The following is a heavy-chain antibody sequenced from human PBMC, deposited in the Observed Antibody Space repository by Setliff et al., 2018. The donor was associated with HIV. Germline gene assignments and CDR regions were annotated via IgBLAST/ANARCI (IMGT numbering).Heavy chain of an antibody. D-gene: IGHD3-16*01. J-gene: IGHJ6*03. V-gene: IGHV1-24*01. CDR3: AKVGGYGGVEDTYNYYYMDV. Sequence: ASVKVSCKVSGYTLTELSMHWVRQSPGKGLEWMGGFHPEAGETVYAQIFQDRVTMTEDTPTDTAYMELSGLRSEDTAVCYCAKVGGYGGVEDTYNYYYMDVWGRGTTVTVSS. CDR2: FHPEAGET. CDR1: GYTLTELS.